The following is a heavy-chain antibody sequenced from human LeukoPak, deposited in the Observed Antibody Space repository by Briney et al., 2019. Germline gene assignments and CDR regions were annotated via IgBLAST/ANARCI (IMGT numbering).Heavy chain of an antibody. CDR3: VREYGPFDGFDF. CDR2: IWAGGRNS. V-gene: IGHV3-33*01. Sequence: GGSLRLSCGASGFIFSNYGMHWVRQAPGKGLEWVAVIWAGGRNSYYVDSVEGRFTVARDNSKNTMSLEMNSLRVEDTAVYYCVREYGPFDGFDFWGQGTMVTVSS. J-gene: IGHJ3*01. CDR1: GFIFSNYG. D-gene: IGHD4-17*01.